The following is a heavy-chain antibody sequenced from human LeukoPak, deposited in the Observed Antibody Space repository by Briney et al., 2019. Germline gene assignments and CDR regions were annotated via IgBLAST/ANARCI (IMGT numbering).Heavy chain of an antibody. D-gene: IGHD2-15*01. J-gene: IGHJ3*02. CDR3: ARVEVVVAATYLDAFDI. CDR1: GYTFTSYG. CDR2: IGAYNGNT. Sequence: EASVTVSCKASGYTFTSYGISWVRQAPGQGLEWMGWIGAYNGNTNYAQKLQGRVTMTRDTSISTAYMELSRLRSDDTAVYYCARVEVVVAATYLDAFDIWGQGTMVTVSS. V-gene: IGHV1-18*01.